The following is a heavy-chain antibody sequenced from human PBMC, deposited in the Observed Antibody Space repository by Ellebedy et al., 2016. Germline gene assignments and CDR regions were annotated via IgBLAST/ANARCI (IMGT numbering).Heavy chain of an antibody. CDR3: ARALSLMSWFDP. CDR2: ISAYNGNT. J-gene: IGHJ5*02. V-gene: IGHV1-18*01. CDR1: GYTFTSYG. Sequence: ASVKVSCKASGYTFTSYGISWVRQAPGHGLEWLGWISAYNGNTNYAQKLQGRVTMTTDTSTSPAYMELRSLRSDDTAVYYCARALSLMSWFDPWGQGTLVTVSS.